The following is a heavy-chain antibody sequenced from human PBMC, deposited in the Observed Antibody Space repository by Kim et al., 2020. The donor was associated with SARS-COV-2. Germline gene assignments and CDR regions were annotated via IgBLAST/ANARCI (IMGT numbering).Heavy chain of an antibody. J-gene: IGHJ4*02. V-gene: IGHV4-34*01. CDR3: ARSSGEGGFDY. Sequence: SETLSLTCAVYGGSFSGYYWSWIRQPPGKGLEWIGEINHSGSTNYNPSLKSRVTISVDTSKNQFSLKLSSVTAADTAVYYCARSSGEGGFDYWGQGTLVT. D-gene: IGHD3-10*01. CDR2: INHSGST. CDR1: GGSFSGYY.